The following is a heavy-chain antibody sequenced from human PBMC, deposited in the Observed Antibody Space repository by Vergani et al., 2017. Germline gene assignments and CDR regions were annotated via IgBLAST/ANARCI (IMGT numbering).Heavy chain of an antibody. Sequence: EVQLVESGGGLVQPGGSLRLSCAASGFTFSSYWMSWVRQAPGKGLEWVANIKQDGSEKYDVDSVKGRFTISRDNAKNSLYLQMNSLRAEDTAVYYCARGEKQQLVGAEYFQHWGQGTLVTVSS. CDR3: ARGEKQQLVGAEYFQH. D-gene: IGHD6-13*01. J-gene: IGHJ1*01. CDR2: IKQDGSEK. V-gene: IGHV3-7*03. CDR1: GFTFSSYW.